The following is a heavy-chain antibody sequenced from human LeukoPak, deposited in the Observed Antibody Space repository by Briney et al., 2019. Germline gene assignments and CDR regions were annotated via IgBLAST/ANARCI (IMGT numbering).Heavy chain of an antibody. D-gene: IGHD2-2*01. CDR1: GGTFISYA. J-gene: IGHJ5*02. CDR3: ARGGDLPIVPAAINWFDP. CDR2: MNPNIGIT. V-gene: IGHV1-8*03. Sequence: ASVKVSCKASGGTFISYAISWVGQATGQGREWMGWMNPNIGITAYSQNFPGRLTITRNTSITTAYMQLSSLRSEDTAVYYCARGGDLPIVPAAINWFDPWGQGTLVTVSS.